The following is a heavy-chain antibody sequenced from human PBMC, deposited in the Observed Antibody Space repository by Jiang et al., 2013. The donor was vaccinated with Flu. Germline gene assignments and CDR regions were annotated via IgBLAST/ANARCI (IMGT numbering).Heavy chain of an antibody. Sequence: QLLESGGGVVQPGMSLRLSCAASGFTFSSAVMHWVRQSPGKGLEWVARISHDGVYKTYSDSVRGRFTISRDNSKNTLSLLTNSLRADDTAVYYCAQDGSDTWSLDYWGQGTLVTVSS. CDR3: AQDGSDTWSLDY. CDR2: ISHDGVYK. CDR1: GFTFSSAV. J-gene: IGHJ4*02. D-gene: IGHD1-26*01. V-gene: IGHV3-30*18.